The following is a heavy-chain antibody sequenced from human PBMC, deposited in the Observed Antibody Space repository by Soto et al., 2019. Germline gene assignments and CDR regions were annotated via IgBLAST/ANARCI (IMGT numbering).Heavy chain of an antibody. Sequence: PGGSLRLSCAASGFTFSSYAMSWVRQAPGKGLEWVSAISGSGGSTYYADSVKGRFTISRDNSKNTLYLQMNSLRAEDTAVYYCANPTADRYCSSTSCYEFQDVWGKGTTVTVSS. V-gene: IGHV3-23*01. CDR2: ISGSGGST. CDR3: ANPTADRYCSSTSCYEFQDV. D-gene: IGHD2-2*01. CDR1: GFTFSSYA. J-gene: IGHJ6*04.